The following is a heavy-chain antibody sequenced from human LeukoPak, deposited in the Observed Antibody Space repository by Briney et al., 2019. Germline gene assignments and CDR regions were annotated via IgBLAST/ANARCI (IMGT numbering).Heavy chain of an antibody. Sequence: GGSLRLSCAASGFTFSSYAMHWVRQAPGKGLECVSAISSNGGSTYYANSVKGRFTISRDNSKNTLYLQMGSLRAEDMAVYYCARGLRLGELSLLDYWGQGTLSPSPQ. V-gene: IGHV3-64*01. CDR2: ISSNGGST. D-gene: IGHD3-16*02. CDR1: GFTFSSYA. J-gene: IGHJ4*02. CDR3: ARGLRLGELSLLDY.